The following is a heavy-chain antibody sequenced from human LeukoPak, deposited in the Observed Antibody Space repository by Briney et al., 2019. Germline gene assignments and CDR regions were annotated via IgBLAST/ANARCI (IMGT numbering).Heavy chain of an antibody. D-gene: IGHD1-26*01. V-gene: IGHV4-59*01. J-gene: IGHJ4*02. CDR2: IYYSGST. CDR1: GGSFSGYY. CDR3: ARALNSHYPLDY. Sequence: SETLSLTCAVYGGSFSGYYWSWIRQPPGQGLEWIGYIYYSGSTNHNPSLKSRITISVYTSKNQFSLKLSSVTAADTGVYYCARALNSHYPLDYWGQGTLVTVSS.